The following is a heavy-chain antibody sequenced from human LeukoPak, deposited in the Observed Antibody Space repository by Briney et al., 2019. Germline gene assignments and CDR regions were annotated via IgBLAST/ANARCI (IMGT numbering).Heavy chain of an antibody. J-gene: IGHJ6*02. D-gene: IGHD4-17*01. CDR1: GSIFTSYW. Sequence: RAGASLQISCEGSGSIFTSYWIGWVRPLPGKGLEWMGIIYPGDSDTRYSPSFQGQVTISADKSISTAYLQWSSLKASDTAMYYCARHRFLLTTDYYGMDVWGQGTTVTVSS. CDR2: IYPGDSDT. CDR3: ARHRFLLTTDYYGMDV. V-gene: IGHV5-51*01.